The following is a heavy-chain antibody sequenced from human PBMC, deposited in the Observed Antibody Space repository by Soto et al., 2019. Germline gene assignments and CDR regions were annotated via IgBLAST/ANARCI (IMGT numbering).Heavy chain of an antibody. J-gene: IGHJ5*02. CDR3: ATRITVFGLLIPPFDP. Sequence: SETLSLTCTVYGGSVNGYYWNWIHQPPGKGLEWIGEINHTGGTHYNPSLKSRVTMSVDTSKNQFSLRLSSVTAADTAIYYCATRITVFGLLIPPFDPWGQGTQVTVSS. CDR2: INHTGGT. D-gene: IGHD3-3*01. V-gene: IGHV4-34*01. CDR1: GGSVNGYY.